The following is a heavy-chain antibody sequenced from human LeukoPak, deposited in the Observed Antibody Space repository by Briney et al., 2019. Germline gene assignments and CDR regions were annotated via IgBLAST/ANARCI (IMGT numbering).Heavy chain of an antibody. Sequence: SETLSLTCTVPGGSISSYYWSWIRQPPGKGLEWIGYIYYSGSTNYNPSLKSRVTISVDTSKNQFSLKLSSVNAADTAVYYSARHGRGHYDILTGYGFGAFDIWGQGTVVTVSS. J-gene: IGHJ3*02. V-gene: IGHV4-59*08. CDR3: ARHGRGHYDILTGYGFGAFDI. CDR1: GGSISSYY. CDR2: IYYSGST. D-gene: IGHD3-9*01.